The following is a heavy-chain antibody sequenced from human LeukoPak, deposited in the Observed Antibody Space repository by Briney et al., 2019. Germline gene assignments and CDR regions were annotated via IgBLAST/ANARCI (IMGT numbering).Heavy chain of an antibody. V-gene: IGHV1-18*01. CDR3: ARDLYCSGGSCYLSAFDY. D-gene: IGHD2-15*01. Sequence: GASVKVSCKASGYTFNNHYMYWVRQAPGQGLEWVGWISAYNGNTNYAQKLQGRVTMTTDTSTSTAYMELRSLRSDDTAVYYCARDLYCSGGSCYLSAFDYWGQGTLVTVSS. CDR1: GYTFNNHY. J-gene: IGHJ4*02. CDR2: ISAYNGNT.